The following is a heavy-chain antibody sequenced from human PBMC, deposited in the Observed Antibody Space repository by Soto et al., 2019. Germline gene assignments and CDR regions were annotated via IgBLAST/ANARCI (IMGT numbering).Heavy chain of an antibody. V-gene: IGHV3-21*01. Sequence: PGGSLRLSCETSGFPFGIYTMNWVRQAPGKGLEWVSSISSSGTYIDYADSVEGRFAISRDDAKNSAFLEMTSLRVDDTAVYYCAREGHDHEFWGQGTPGTVSA. CDR1: GFPFGIYT. CDR3: AREGHDHEF. CDR2: ISSSGTYI. J-gene: IGHJ4*02.